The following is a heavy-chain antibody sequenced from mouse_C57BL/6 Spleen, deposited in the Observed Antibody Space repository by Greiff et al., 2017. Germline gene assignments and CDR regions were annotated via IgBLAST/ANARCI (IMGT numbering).Heavy chain of an antibody. Sequence: VQLQQPGAELVKPGASVKVSCKASGYTFTSYWMHWVKQRPGQGLEWIGRIHPSDSDTNYNQKFKGKATLTVDKSSSTAYMQLSSLTSEDSAVYFCARWTTVVAGGFDYWGQGTTLTVSS. D-gene: IGHD1-1*01. CDR2: IHPSDSDT. V-gene: IGHV1-74*01. CDR1: GYTFTSYW. J-gene: IGHJ2*01. CDR3: ARWTTVVAGGFDY.